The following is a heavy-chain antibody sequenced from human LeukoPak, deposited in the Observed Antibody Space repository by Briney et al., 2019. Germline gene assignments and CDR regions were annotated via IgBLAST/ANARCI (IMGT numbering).Heavy chain of an antibody. CDR3: ARAAYMSSPDY. J-gene: IGHJ4*02. D-gene: IGHD6-6*01. CDR2: ISSSGSTI. V-gene: IGHV3-48*03. CDR1: GFTFSSYE. Sequence: PGGSLRLSCAASGFTFSSYEMNWVRQAPGKGLEWVSYISSSGSTIYYADSVKGRFTISRDNAKNTLYLQMSSLRGDDTAVYYCARAAYMSSPDYWGQGTLVTVSS.